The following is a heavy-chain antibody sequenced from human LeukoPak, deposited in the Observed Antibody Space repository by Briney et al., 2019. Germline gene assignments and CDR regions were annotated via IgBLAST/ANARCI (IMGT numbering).Heavy chain of an antibody. Sequence: GGSLRLSCAASGFTSSSYALNWVRQAPGKGLEWVATVSGSGDRMYHADSVKGRFTISRDNSKNTIHLQMNSLRAEDTALHYCAKAAAAPGFDFWGQGTLVTVSS. CDR2: VSGSGDRM. V-gene: IGHV3-23*01. J-gene: IGHJ4*02. D-gene: IGHD6-13*01. CDR3: AKAAAAPGFDF. CDR1: GFTSSSYA.